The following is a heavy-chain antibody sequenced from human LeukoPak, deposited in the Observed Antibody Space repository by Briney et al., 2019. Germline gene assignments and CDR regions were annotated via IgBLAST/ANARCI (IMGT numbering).Heavy chain of an antibody. CDR1: GFSFSDYT. Sequence: GGSLRLSCAGSGFSFSDYTMNWVRQAPGRGLEWVSSISSSSRYIYYADSVKGRFTISRDNAKNSLYLQMNSLRAEDTAVYYCARGYGRADYWGQGTLVSVSS. CDR3: ARGYGRADY. D-gene: IGHD5-18*01. V-gene: IGHV3-21*01. CDR2: ISSSSRYI. J-gene: IGHJ4*02.